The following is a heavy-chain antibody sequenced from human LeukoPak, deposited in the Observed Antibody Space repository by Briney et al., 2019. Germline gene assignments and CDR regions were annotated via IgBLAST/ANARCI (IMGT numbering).Heavy chain of an antibody. J-gene: IGHJ4*02. D-gene: IGHD3-22*01. CDR1: GDSISRSRPS. CDR3: ARHADERVSGYYLADDNHFFDF. Sequence: SGTLSLTCTVSGDSISRSRPSWGWIRQPPGKGLEWIRIHDDRESTYYSPSLMSRVTMSVDTSRSQFSLKLISVLAPDTAVYYSARHADERVSGYYLADDNHFFDFWGQGTMVTVS. V-gene: IGHV4-39*01. CDR2: HDDREST.